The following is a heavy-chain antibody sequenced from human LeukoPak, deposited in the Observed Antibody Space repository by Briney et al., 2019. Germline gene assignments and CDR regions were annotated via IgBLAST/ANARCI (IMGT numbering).Heavy chain of an antibody. Sequence: TSETLSLTCAVYDGSFSGYYWSWIHQPPGKGLEWIGEINHSGSTNYNPSLKSRVTISVDTSKNQFSLKLSSVTAADTAVYYCAREWGHYYGSGSYNYGAFDIWGQGTMVTVSS. D-gene: IGHD3-10*01. CDR1: DGSFSGYY. J-gene: IGHJ3*02. CDR2: INHSGST. V-gene: IGHV4-34*01. CDR3: AREWGHYYGSGSYNYGAFDI.